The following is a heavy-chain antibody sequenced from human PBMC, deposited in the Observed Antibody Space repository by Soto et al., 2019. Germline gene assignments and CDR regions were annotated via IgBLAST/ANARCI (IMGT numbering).Heavy chain of an antibody. V-gene: IGHV4-4*07. CDR2: IYSSGST. Sequence: QVQLQESGPGLVKPSETLSLSCTVSGGAISGYYWTWIRQPAGKGLEWIGRIYSSGSTKYNPSLQSRVTVSLDTSKNQFSLRLTSVTAADTAVYYCARGQRFSDWFDPWGQGTFVTVSS. D-gene: IGHD3-3*01. J-gene: IGHJ5*02. CDR1: GGAISGYY. CDR3: ARGQRFSDWFDP.